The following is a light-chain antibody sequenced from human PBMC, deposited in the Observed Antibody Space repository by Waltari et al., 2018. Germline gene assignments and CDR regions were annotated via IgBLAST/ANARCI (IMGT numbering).Light chain of an antibody. CDR2: KAS. CDR1: ENINNY. V-gene: IGKV1-39*01. J-gene: IGKJ2*03. CDR3: QQGYDIPYS. Sequence: DIQMTQSPSSLSASVGDRVTITCRASENINNYLNWYQKKQGKAPNLLIYKASTIQSGVPSRFSGSGSGTDYTLTISSLQSEDVATYYCQQGYDIPYSFGQGTKVEI.